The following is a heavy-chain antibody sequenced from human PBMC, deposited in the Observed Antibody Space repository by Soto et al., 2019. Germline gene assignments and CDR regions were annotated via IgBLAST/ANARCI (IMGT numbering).Heavy chain of an antibody. Sequence: GASVKVSCKASGYSFTSYFMHWVRQAPGQGLEWMGLIDPRAGSTNYAQRFQGRVTMAWDTSTSTVYMELSSLRSDDTAVYYCARAPYSISSFFFDYWGQGTPVTVSS. V-gene: IGHV1-46*01. CDR3: ARAPYSISSFFFDY. D-gene: IGHD6-6*01. CDR2: IDPRAGST. CDR1: GYSFTSYF. J-gene: IGHJ4*02.